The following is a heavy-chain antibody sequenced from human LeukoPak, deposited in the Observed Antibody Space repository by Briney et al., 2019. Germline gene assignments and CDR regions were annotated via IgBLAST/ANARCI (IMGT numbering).Heavy chain of an antibody. CDR1: GYAFTGYY. Sequence: WATLKVSCKASGYAFTGYYMHWVRQAPGQGLEWMGWINPNSGGTNYAQKFQGWVTMTRDTSISTAYMELSRLRSDDTAVYYCARDRGQYSSGWYHDNWFDPWGQGTLVTVSS. V-gene: IGHV1-2*04. CDR3: ARDRGQYSSGWYHDNWFDP. D-gene: IGHD6-19*01. CDR2: INPNSGGT. J-gene: IGHJ5*02.